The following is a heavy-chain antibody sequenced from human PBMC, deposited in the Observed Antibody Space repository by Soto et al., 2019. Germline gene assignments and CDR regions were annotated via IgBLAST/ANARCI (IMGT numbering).Heavy chain of an antibody. J-gene: IGHJ1*01. Sequence: GGSLRLSCEASGFSFSTFSMNWVRQAPGKGLEYVSVISSSSGYIYYADSVKGRFTVSRDNARNTLFLQMSGLREEDTAVYYCVLFVSVDYSYCCLGFRGQGILGSVSS. CDR3: VLFVSVDYSYCCLGF. CDR2: ISSSSGYI. CDR1: GFSFSTFS. V-gene: IGHV3-21*01. D-gene: IGHD4-17*01.